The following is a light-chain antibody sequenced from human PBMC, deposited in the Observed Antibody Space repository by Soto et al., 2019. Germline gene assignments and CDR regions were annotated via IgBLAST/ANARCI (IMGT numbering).Light chain of an antibody. V-gene: IGKV3-11*01. CDR2: DSS. CDR1: QSVSSN. CDR3: QQRSDWPWT. Sequence: EIVLTQSPDTLSLSPGEIATLSCSASQSVSSNLAWYRQKPGQAPRLLIYDSSNRAAGIPARFSGSGSGTDFTLTVSSLEPEDFVVYYCQQRSDWPWTFGQGTKVDI. J-gene: IGKJ1*01.